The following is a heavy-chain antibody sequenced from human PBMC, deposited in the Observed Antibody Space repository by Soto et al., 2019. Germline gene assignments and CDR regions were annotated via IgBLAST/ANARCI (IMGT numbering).Heavy chain of an antibody. J-gene: IGHJ4*02. CDR1: GFTFRSHR. V-gene: IGHV3-74*01. CDR3: ATVFDV. CDR2: IDTDGGGT. D-gene: IGHD4-17*01. Sequence: EVQLVESGGGLVQPGGSLRVSCAASGFTFRSHRIHWVRHAPEKGLEWVSRIDTDGGGTSYADSVKGRFTISTDNAENTVYLQMNGLRVEDTAVYYCATVFDVWGQGTLVTVSS.